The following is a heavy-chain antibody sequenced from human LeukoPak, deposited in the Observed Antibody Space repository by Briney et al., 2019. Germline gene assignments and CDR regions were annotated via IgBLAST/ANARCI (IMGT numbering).Heavy chain of an antibody. J-gene: IGHJ6*02. V-gene: IGHV4-31*03. Sequence: SETLSLTCTVSGGSISSGGYYWSWIRQHPGKGLEWIGYIYYSGSTYSNPSLKSRATISVDTSKNQFSLKLSSVTAADTAVYYCACSGGSFYYYYGMDVWGQGTTVTVSS. CDR3: ACSGGSFYYYYGMDV. D-gene: IGHD2-15*01. CDR2: IYYSGST. CDR1: GGSISSGGYY.